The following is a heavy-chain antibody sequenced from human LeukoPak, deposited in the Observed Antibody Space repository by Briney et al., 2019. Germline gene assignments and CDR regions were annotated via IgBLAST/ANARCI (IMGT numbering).Heavy chain of an antibody. CDR2: ISSSSSTI. D-gene: IGHD5-24*01. J-gene: IGHJ4*02. CDR3: ASLGLVEMATIDY. CDR1: GFTFSSYS. V-gene: IGHV3-48*04. Sequence: PGGSLRLSCAASGFTFSSYSMNWVRQAPGKGLEWVSYISSSSSTIYYADSVKGRFTISRDNAKNSLYLQMNSLRAEDTAVYYCASLGLVEMATIDYWGQGTLVTVSS.